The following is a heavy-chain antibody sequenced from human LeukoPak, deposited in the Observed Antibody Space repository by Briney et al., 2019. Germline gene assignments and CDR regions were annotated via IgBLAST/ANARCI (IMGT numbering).Heavy chain of an antibody. D-gene: IGHD2-2*01. CDR1: GFTFSSYG. V-gene: IGHV3-30*02. Sequence: GGSLRLSCAASGFTFSSYGMHWVRQAPGKGLEWVAFIRYDGSNKYYADSVKGRFTISRDNSKNTLYLQMSSLRAEDTAVYYCAKDRLTVVPTAMGDYWGQGTLVTVSS. J-gene: IGHJ4*02. CDR3: AKDRLTVVPTAMGDY. CDR2: IRYDGSNK.